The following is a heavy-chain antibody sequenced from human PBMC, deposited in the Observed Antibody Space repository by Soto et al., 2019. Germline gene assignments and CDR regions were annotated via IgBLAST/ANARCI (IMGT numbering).Heavy chain of an antibody. CDR2: IYYSGST. CDR1: GGSIRSYY. J-gene: IGHJ4*02. D-gene: IGHD2-15*01. Sequence: QVQLQESGPGLVKPSETLSLTCTVSGGSIRSYYWSWIRQPPGKGLEWIGYIYYSGSTNYNPSLKSRVTISVDTSKNQFSLKLSSVTAADTAVYYCARRYGGSIDYWGQGTLVTVSS. V-gene: IGHV4-59*08. CDR3: ARRYGGSIDY.